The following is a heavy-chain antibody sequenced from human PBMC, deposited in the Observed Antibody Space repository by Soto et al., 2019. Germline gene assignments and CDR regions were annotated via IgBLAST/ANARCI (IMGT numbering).Heavy chain of an antibody. CDR2: ISASGAGT. D-gene: IGHD3-10*01. CDR1: GFIFSEFA. J-gene: IGHJ4*02. Sequence: PGGSLRLSCAASGFIFSEFAMSWVRQAPGKGLEWVSTISASGAGTHYVDSVKGRFTISRDNSKNTLYLQMNSLRAEDTAIYYCAGGSGSYVQFDHWGQGTLVTVSS. V-gene: IGHV3-23*01. CDR3: AGGSGSYVQFDH.